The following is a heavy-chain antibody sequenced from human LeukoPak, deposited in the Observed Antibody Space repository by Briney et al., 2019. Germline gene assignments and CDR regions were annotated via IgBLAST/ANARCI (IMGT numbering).Heavy chain of an antibody. J-gene: IGHJ4*02. CDR2: IIPIFGTA. D-gene: IGHD5-24*01. Sequence: ASVKVSCKASGGTFSSYAISWVRQAPGQGLEWMGGIIPIFGTANYAQKFQGRVTITADESTSTAYMELSSLRSEDTAVYYCASQASGDGYSFFYFDYWGQGTLVTVSS. CDR3: ASQASGDGYSFFYFDY. CDR1: GGTFSSYA. V-gene: IGHV1-69*13.